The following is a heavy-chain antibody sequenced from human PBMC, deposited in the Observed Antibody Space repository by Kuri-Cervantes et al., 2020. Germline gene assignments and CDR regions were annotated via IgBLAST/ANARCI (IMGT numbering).Heavy chain of an antibody. J-gene: IGHJ6*02. D-gene: IGHD7-27*01. CDR3: ARGRLGTYYYYYGMDV. Sequence: SETLSLTCAVSGYSISSSNWWGWIRQPPGKGLEWIGYIYYSGSTYYNPSLKSRVTMSVDTSKNQFSLKLSSVTAADTAVYYCARGRLGTYYYYYGMDVWGQGTTVTVSS. CDR1: GYSISSSNW. CDR2: IYYSGST. V-gene: IGHV4-28*03.